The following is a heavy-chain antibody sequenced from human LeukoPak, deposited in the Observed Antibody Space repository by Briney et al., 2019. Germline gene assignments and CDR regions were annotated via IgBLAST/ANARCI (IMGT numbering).Heavy chain of an antibody. CDR3: ARDRIAAAKGEAFDI. J-gene: IGHJ3*02. CDR1: GFTFSSYA. CDR2: ISYDGSNK. V-gene: IGHV3-30*04. D-gene: IGHD6-13*01. Sequence: PGRSLRLSCAASGFTFSSYAMHWVRQAPGKGLEWVAVISYDGSNKYYADSVKGRFTISRDNSKNTLYLQMNSLRAEDTAVYYCARDRIAAAKGEAFDIWGQGTMVIVSS.